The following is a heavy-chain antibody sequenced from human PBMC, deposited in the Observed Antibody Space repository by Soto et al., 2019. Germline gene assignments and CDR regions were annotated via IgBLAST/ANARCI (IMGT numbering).Heavy chain of an antibody. CDR2: IKQDGSEK. CDR1: GFTFSSYW. CDR3: ARDYSDSSGYYTGAFDI. D-gene: IGHD3-22*01. J-gene: IGHJ3*02. Sequence: GGSLRLSCAASGFTFSSYWMSWVRQAPGKGLEWVANIKQDGSEKYYVDSVKGRFTISRDNAKNSLYLQMNSLRAEDTAVYYCARDYSDSSGYYTGAFDIWGQGTMVTVSS. V-gene: IGHV3-7*01.